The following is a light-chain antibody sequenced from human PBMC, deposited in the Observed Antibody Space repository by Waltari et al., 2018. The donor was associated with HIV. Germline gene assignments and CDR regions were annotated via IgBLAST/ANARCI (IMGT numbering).Light chain of an antibody. J-gene: IGKJ3*01. CDR1: QSLLHSNGYNY. V-gene: IGKV2-28*01. CDR3: MQALQTPFT. CDR2: LGS. Sequence: VTIQYLLIRPVSLGELASISHVYRQSLLHSNGYNYLNWYLQKPGQSPQLLIYLGSNRASGVPDRFSGSGSGTDFTLKISRVEAEDVGVYYCMQALQTPFTFGPGTKVDIK.